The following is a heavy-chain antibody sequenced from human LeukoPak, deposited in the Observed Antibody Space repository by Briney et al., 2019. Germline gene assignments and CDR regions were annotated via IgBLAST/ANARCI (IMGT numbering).Heavy chain of an antibody. CDR1: GYTFNIYG. J-gene: IGHJ3*02. CDR3: ARWYCSSTSCYAGAFDI. D-gene: IGHD2-2*01. Sequence: ASVKVSCAASGYTFNIYGISWVRQAPGQGLEWMGWISPYNGYTNYAQKLQGRVTMTTDTSTSTAYMELRSLRSDDTAVYYCARWYCSSTSCYAGAFDIWGQGTMVTVSS. CDR2: ISPYNGYT. V-gene: IGHV1-18*04.